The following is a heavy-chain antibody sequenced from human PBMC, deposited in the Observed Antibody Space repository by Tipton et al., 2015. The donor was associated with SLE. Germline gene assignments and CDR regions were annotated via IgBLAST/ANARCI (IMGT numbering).Heavy chain of an antibody. J-gene: IGHJ4*02. CDR3: AKDTQASVPPWVGY. CDR1: GFTFSSHG. D-gene: IGHD1-14*01. V-gene: IGHV3-30*18. Sequence: SLRLSCAASGFTFSSHGMHWVRQAPGKGLEWVAVISYDGNNKYYADSVKGRFTISRDNSKNTLYLQMNSLRAEDTAVYYYAKDTQASVPPWVGYWGQGTLVTVSS. CDR2: ISYDGNNK.